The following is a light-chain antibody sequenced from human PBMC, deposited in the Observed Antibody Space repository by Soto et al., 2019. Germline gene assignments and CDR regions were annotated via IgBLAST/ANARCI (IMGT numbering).Light chain of an antibody. CDR1: QGISNY. CDR2: AAS. CDR3: QQYHRYST. V-gene: IGKV1-27*01. Sequence: DIQMTPSPSSLSASLGDRVTITCRASQGISNYLAWYQQNPGKVPKLLIYAASTLQSGVPSRCSGSSSGTEFTPTNSSLDSDYSASYYCQQYHRYSTFGQGTKGDIK. J-gene: IGKJ1*01.